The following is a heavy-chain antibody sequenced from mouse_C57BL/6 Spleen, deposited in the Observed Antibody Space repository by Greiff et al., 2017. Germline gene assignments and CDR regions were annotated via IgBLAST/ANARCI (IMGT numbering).Heavy chain of an antibody. CDR3: AGGSSLHWYFDV. Sequence: EVKLQESGPGLVKPSQSLSLTCSVTGYSITSGYYWNWIRQFPGNKLEWMGYISYDGSNNYNPSLKNRISITRDTSKNQFFLKLNSVTTEDTATYYCAGGSSLHWYFDVWGTGTTVTVSS. D-gene: IGHD1-1*01. CDR2: ISYDGSN. J-gene: IGHJ1*03. V-gene: IGHV3-6*01. CDR1: GYSITSGYY.